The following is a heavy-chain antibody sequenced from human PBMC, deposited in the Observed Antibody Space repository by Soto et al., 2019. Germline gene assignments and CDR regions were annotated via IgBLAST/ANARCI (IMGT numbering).Heavy chain of an antibody. V-gene: IGHV1-3*01. D-gene: IGHD1-7*01. J-gene: IGHJ3*02. CDR2: INAGNGNT. Sequence: QVQLVQSGAEVKKPGASVKVSCKASGYTFTSYAMHWVRQAPGQRLEWMGWINAGNGNTKYSQKFQGRVTITRDTSASTAYMELSSLRSEDTAVYYCATPPPSDWNYYAFDIWGQGTMVTVSS. CDR1: GYTFTSYA. CDR3: ATPPPSDWNYYAFDI.